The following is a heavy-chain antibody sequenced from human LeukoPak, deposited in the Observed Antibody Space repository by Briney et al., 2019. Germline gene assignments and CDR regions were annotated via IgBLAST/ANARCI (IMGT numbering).Heavy chain of an antibody. Sequence: GGPLSLSCAASGFTFSNYASSWRRKAPGKGLEWVSGISGSGGSTYYADSVKRRLTISRDNSKNTLYLQMDSLRAEETAVYYCAKVGVRISLIVVVFTTADDWYFDLWGRGTLVTVSS. CDR3: AKVGVRISLIVVVFTTADDWYFDL. V-gene: IGHV3-23*01. CDR2: ISGSGGST. J-gene: IGHJ2*01. CDR1: GFTFSNYA. D-gene: IGHD3-22*01.